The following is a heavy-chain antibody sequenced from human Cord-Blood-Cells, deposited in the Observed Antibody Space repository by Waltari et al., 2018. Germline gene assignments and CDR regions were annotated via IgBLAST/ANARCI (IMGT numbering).Heavy chain of an antibody. D-gene: IGHD4-4*01. CDR2: INHRGTP. Sequence: QVQLQQWGEGLLKHSETLSLPCAVYGGSFSGYYWSWIRRPPGKGLGCIGVINHRGTPNDNPALKRQVTISVDTSKNQFSLKLSSVTAADTAVYYCARADHSNYFDYWGQGTLVTVSS. J-gene: IGHJ4*02. CDR1: GGSFSGYY. CDR3: ARADHSNYFDY. V-gene: IGHV4-34*01.